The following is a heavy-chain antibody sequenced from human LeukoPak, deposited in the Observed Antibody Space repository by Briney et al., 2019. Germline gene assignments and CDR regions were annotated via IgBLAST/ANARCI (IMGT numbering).Heavy chain of an antibody. Sequence: GESLKISCTCSGYSFTSYWLGWVRQMPGKGLELMGIIYPGDSDTRYSPSFQGQVTISADKSISTAYLQWSSLKASDTAMYYCARFEQQLANRGDYWGQGTLVTVSS. V-gene: IGHV5-51*01. CDR1: GYSFTSYW. CDR3: ARFEQQLANRGDY. D-gene: IGHD6-13*01. CDR2: IYPGDSDT. J-gene: IGHJ4*02.